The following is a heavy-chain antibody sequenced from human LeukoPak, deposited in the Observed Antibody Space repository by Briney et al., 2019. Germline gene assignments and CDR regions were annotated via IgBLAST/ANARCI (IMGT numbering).Heavy chain of an antibody. CDR1: GSAFTDYS. V-gene: IGHV1-2*02. CDR2: INPASGNT. CDR3: VRGSGSYGLVV. D-gene: IGHD3-10*01. J-gene: IGHJ6*02. Sequence: ASVKVSCKASGSAFTDYSMHWVRQAPGQGLEWMGWINPASGNTHYAQKFQGRVTMTWDTSASTTYMELSRLRSDDTAVYYCVRGSGSYGLVVWGRGTTVTVSS.